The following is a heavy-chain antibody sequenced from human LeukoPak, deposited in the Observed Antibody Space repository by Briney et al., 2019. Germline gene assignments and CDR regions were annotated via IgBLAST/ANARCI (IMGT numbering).Heavy chain of an antibody. V-gene: IGHV1-2*02. CDR3: ARAHAPLTVHDAFDI. D-gene: IGHD4-17*01. Sequence: ASVKVSCKASGYTFTGYYMHWVRQAPGQGLEWMGWINPNSGGTNYAQKFQGRVTMTRDTSISTAYMELSRLRSDDTAVYYCARAHAPLTVHDAFDIWGQGTMVTVSS. CDR2: INPNSGGT. CDR1: GYTFTGYY. J-gene: IGHJ3*02.